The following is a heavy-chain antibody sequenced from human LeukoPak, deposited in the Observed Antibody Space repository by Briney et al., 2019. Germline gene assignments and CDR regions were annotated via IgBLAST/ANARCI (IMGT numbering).Heavy chain of an antibody. D-gene: IGHD3-10*01. CDR2: INHSGST. CDR1: GGSFSGYY. J-gene: IGHJ5*02. Sequence: SETLSLTCAVYGGSFSGYYWSRIRQPPGKGLEWIGEINHSGSTNYNPSLKSRVTISVDTSKNQFSLKLSSVTAADTAVYYCARGRYYGSGSYHNWFDPWGQGTLVTVSS. V-gene: IGHV4-34*01. CDR3: ARGRYYGSGSYHNWFDP.